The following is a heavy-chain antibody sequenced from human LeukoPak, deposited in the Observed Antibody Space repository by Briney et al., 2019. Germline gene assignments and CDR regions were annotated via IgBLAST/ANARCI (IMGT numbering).Heavy chain of an antibody. Sequence: GGSLRLSCATSGFTFSSYSMNWVRQAPGKGLEWVGRIKSKTDGGTTDYAAPVKGRFTISRDDSKNTLYLQMNSLKTEDTAVYYCTTGITMVRGVIHLIDYWGQGTLVTVSS. D-gene: IGHD3-10*01. CDR2: IKSKTDGGTT. V-gene: IGHV3-15*01. CDR3: TTGITMVRGVIHLIDY. CDR1: GFTFSSYS. J-gene: IGHJ4*02.